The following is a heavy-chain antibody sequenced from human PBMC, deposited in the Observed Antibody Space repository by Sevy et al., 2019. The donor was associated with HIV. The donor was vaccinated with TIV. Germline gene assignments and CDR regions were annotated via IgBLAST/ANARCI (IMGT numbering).Heavy chain of an antibody. J-gene: IGHJ4*02. CDR2: IKSKTDGATR. CDR3: AAGVGASDFDY. D-gene: IGHD1-26*01. CDR1: GFTFSKAW. Sequence: GGSLRLSCVASGFTFSKAWMSWVRQALGKGLEWVGRIKSKTDGATRDLAAPVKGRIIISRDDSKNTLYLQISNLKIEDTGVYFCAAGVGASDFDYWGQGTLVTVSS. V-gene: IGHV3-15*01.